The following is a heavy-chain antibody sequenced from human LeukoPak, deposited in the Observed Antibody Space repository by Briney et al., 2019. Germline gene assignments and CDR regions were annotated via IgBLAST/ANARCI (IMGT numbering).Heavy chain of an antibody. Sequence: GSLRLSCAASGFTFSSYAMSWVRQPPGKGLEWIGEINHSGSTNYNPSLKSRVTISVDTSKNQFSLKLSSVTAADTAVYYCARGSRNCSSTSCYLYYFDYWGQGTLVTVSS. V-gene: IGHV4-34*01. D-gene: IGHD2-2*01. CDR3: ARGSRNCSSTSCYLYYFDY. CDR2: INHSGST. J-gene: IGHJ4*02. CDR1: GFTFSSYA.